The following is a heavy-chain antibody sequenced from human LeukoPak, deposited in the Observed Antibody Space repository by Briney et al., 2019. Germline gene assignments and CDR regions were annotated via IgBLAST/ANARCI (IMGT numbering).Heavy chain of an antibody. CDR2: ISHDGSNT. J-gene: IGHJ4*02. D-gene: IGHD6-19*01. V-gene: IGHV3-30*18. Sequence: GGSLRLSCAASGFTFRTCEMIWVRQAPGKGLEWVAVISHDGSNTYFADSVKGRFAISSDTSKNTLYLQMNTLRAEDTAVYYCAKDQIGWAPGYSSGPLDYWGQGTLVTVSS. CDR3: AKDQIGWAPGYSSGPLDY. CDR1: GFTFRTCE.